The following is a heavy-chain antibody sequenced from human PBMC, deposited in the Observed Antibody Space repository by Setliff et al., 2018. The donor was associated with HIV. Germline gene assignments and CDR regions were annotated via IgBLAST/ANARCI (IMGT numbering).Heavy chain of an antibody. CDR3: SGHPAGTPARIDY. CDR2: IYYSGNT. V-gene: IGHV4-39*01. Sequence: SETLSLTCTVSGGSISSNIYYWGWVRRPPGRGLEWIGSIYYSGNTYYNPSLKRRVTMSVDPSNHQFSLTLTSVTATDTATYSCSGHPAGTPARIDYWGRGTLVTVSS. CDR1: GGSISSNIYY. D-gene: IGHD2-2*01. J-gene: IGHJ4*02.